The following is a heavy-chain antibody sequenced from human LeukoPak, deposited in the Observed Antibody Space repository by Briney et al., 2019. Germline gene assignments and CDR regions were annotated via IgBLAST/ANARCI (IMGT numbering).Heavy chain of an antibody. D-gene: IGHD5-12*01. CDR2: IIPIFGTA. CDR3: ARQNHPMGYSYKYYMDV. V-gene: IGHV1-69*06. CDR1: GGTFSSYA. J-gene: IGHJ6*03. Sequence: SVKVSCKASGGTFSSYAISWVRQAPGQGLEWMGGIIPIFGTANYAQKFQGRVTITADKSTSTAYMELRSLRSDDTAVYYCARQNHPMGYSYKYYMDVWGKGTTVTVSS.